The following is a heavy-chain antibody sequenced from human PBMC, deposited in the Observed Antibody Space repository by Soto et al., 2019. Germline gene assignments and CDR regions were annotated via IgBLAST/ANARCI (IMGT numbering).Heavy chain of an antibody. CDR1: GYSFTSYW. CDR2: IYPGGSDT. J-gene: IGHJ6*02. D-gene: IGHD6-6*01. V-gene: IGHV5-51*01. CDR3: ARRGGDIAAPRGVYYYGMDV. Sequence: PGESLRISCKGSGYSFTSYWIGWVRQMPGKGLEWMGIIYPGGSDTRYSPSFQGQVTISADKSISTAYLQWSSLKASDTAMYYCARRGGDIAAPRGVYYYGMDVWGQGTTVTVSS.